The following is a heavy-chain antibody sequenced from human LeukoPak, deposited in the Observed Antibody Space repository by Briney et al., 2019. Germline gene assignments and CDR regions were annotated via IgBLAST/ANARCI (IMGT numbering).Heavy chain of an antibody. CDR3: AKIYDSSGYHDY. J-gene: IGHJ4*02. CDR1: GFTFSSYG. Sequence: GGSLRLSCAASGFTFSSYGMHWVRQAPGRGLEWVAFIRYDGSNKYYADSVKGRFTISRDNSKNTLYLQMNSLRAEDTAVYYCAKIYDSSGYHDYWGQGTLVTVSS. CDR2: IRYDGSNK. D-gene: IGHD3-22*01. V-gene: IGHV3-30*02.